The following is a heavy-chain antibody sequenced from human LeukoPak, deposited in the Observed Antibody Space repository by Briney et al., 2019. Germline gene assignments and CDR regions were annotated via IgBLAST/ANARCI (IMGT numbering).Heavy chain of an antibody. CDR3: ARDDGVESGSYSLDY. CDR1: GGTFSSYA. V-gene: IGHV1-69*05. Sequence: SVKVSCKASGGTFSSYAISWVRQAPGQGLEWMGGIIPIFGTANYAQKFKGRVTITTDESTSTAYMELSSLRSEDTAVYYCARDDGVESGSYSLDYWGQGTLVTVSS. D-gene: IGHD1-26*01. CDR2: IIPIFGTA. J-gene: IGHJ4*02.